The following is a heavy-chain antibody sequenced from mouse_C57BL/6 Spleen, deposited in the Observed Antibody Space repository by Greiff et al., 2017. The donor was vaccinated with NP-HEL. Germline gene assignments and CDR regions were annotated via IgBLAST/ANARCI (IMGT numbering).Heavy chain of an antibody. D-gene: IGHD1-1*01. V-gene: IGHV1-81*01. CDR1: GYTFTSYG. CDR2: IYPRSGNT. CDR3: ARWDTTVVAEGYFDV. Sequence: QVQLQQSGAELARPGASVKLSCKASGYTFTSYGISWVKQRTGQGLEWIGEIYPRSGNTYYNEKFKGKATLTADKSSSTAYMELRSLTSEDSAVYFCARWDTTVVAEGYFDVWGTGTTVTVSS. J-gene: IGHJ1*03.